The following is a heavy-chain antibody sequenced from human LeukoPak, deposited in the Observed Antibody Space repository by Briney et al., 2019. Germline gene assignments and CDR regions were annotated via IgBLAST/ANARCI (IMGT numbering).Heavy chain of an antibody. CDR3: ARGMRYCSSTSCYLRRDDAFDI. J-gene: IGHJ3*02. CDR2: INHSGST. CDR1: GGSFSGYY. Sequence: SETLSLTCAVYGGSFSGYYWSWIRQPPGKGLEWIGEINHSGSTNYNPSLKSRVAISVDTSKNQFSLKLSSVTAADTAVYYCARGMRYCSSTSCYLRRDDAFDIWGQGTMVTVSS. D-gene: IGHD2-2*01. V-gene: IGHV4-34*01.